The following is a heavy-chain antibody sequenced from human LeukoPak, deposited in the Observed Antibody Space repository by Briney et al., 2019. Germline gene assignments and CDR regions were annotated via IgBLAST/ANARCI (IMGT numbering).Heavy chain of an antibody. Sequence: GESLKISCKTSGYTFTSYWIGWVRHTPGKGLECMGVIFPRDSDVRYSPSFQGQVTISADKSTNTAYLHWGSLKASDSAMYYCVRSLPGTLLRGYGMHVWGPGTTVTVS. CDR2: IFPRDSDV. V-gene: IGHV5-51*01. CDR3: VRSLPGTLLRGYGMHV. J-gene: IGHJ6*02. D-gene: IGHD3-10*01. CDR1: GYTFTSYW.